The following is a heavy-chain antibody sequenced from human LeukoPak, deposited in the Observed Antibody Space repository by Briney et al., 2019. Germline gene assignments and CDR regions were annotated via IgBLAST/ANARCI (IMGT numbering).Heavy chain of an antibody. CDR1: GYGFTSYW. V-gene: IGHV5-10-1*01. D-gene: IGHD5-12*01. CDR3: ARPEYGGYPF. Sequence: GEALRISSKGAGYGFTSYWISWGRPMPGKGVEWMGRIDPSDSYTNYSPSFQGHVTISADKSISTAYLQWSSLKASDTAMYYCARPEYGGYPFWGQGTLVTVSS. CDR2: IDPSDSYT. J-gene: IGHJ4*02.